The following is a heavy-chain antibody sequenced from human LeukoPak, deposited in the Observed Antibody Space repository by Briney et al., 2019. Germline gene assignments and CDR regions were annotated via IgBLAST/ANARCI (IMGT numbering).Heavy chain of an antibody. CDR1: GFTFSNYW. Sequence: GGSLRLSCAASGFTFSNYWMSWVRQAPGKGLEWVANIKQDGSEKNYVDSVKGRFTISRDNTKNSLYPQMNSLRAEDTAVYYCARDRGWIQLWSYWYFDLWGRGTLVTVSS. J-gene: IGHJ2*01. V-gene: IGHV3-7*01. D-gene: IGHD5-18*01. CDR3: ARDRGWIQLWSYWYFDL. CDR2: IKQDGSEK.